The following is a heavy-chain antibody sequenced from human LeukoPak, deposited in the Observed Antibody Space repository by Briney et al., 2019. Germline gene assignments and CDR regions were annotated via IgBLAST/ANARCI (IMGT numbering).Heavy chain of an antibody. Sequence: GASVKVSCKASGYTFTGYYMHWVRQAPGQGLEWMGWTSAHNDDTNYAETLQGRLTMTTDTSTTTAYMELRSLRSDDTAVYYCARDINGYYYDSHGYYPTDLWGQGTLVTVSS. D-gene: IGHD3-22*01. CDR3: ARDINGYYYDSHGYYPTDL. CDR1: GYTFTGYY. V-gene: IGHV1-18*04. J-gene: IGHJ5*02. CDR2: TSAHNDDT.